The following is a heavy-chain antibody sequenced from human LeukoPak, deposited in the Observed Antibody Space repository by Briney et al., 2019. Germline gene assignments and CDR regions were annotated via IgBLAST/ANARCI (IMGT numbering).Heavy chain of an antibody. J-gene: IGHJ5*02. CDR3: ARGGWLRWFDP. CDR2: VYYSGST. CDR1: GGSISSGGYY. Sequence: SSETLSLTCTVSGGSISSGGYYWSWIRQHPGKGLEWIGYVYYSGSTYYNPSLKSRVTISVDTSKNQFSLKLSSVTAADTAVYYCARGGWLRWFDPWGQGTLVTVSS. V-gene: IGHV4-31*03. D-gene: IGHD2-15*01.